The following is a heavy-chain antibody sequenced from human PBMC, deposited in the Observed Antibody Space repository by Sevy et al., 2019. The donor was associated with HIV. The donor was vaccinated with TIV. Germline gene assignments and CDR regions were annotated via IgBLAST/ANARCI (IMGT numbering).Heavy chain of an antibody. CDR2: ISYVGSNK. V-gene: IGHV3-30*04. Sequence: GGSLRLSCAASGFTFSSYAMHWVRQAPGKGLEWVAVISYVGSNKYYADSVKGRLSFSRDNSKNTLYLQMNGLRAEDRAVYYCAREYRDFWSGSYGMDVWGQGTTVTVSS. D-gene: IGHD3-3*01. CDR3: AREYRDFWSGSYGMDV. CDR1: GFTFSSYA. J-gene: IGHJ6*02.